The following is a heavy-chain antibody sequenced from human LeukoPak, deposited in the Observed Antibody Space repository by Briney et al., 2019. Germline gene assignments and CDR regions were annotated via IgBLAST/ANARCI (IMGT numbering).Heavy chain of an antibody. J-gene: IGHJ4*02. CDR1: GYTFTSYG. V-gene: IGHV1-18*01. Sequence: GASVKVSCKASGYTFTSYGISWVRQAPGQGLEWMGWISAYNGNTNYAQKLQGRVTMTTDTSTSTAYMELRSLRSDDTAVYYCARLLLVDDFWSGYYTKAAGFDYWGQGTLVTVSS. CDR3: ARLLLVDDFWSGYYTKAAGFDY. CDR2: ISAYNGNT. D-gene: IGHD3-3*01.